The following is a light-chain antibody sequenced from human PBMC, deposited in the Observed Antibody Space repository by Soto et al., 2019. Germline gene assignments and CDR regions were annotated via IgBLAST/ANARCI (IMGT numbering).Light chain of an antibody. V-gene: IGKV3-20*01. CDR3: QQYGSSPRT. Sequence: EIGLTQFPCTLSLSPGERATLSCRASQTVSSGFLAWYQKKPGQAPRLLIYGASSRATGIPDRFGGSGSGTDFTLTISRLEPEDFAVYYCQQYGSSPRTFGQGTKVDIK. CDR2: GAS. J-gene: IGKJ1*01. CDR1: QTVSSGF.